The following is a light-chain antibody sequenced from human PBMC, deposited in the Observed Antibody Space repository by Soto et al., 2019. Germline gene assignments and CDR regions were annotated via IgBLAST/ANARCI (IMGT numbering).Light chain of an antibody. CDR1: SSDVGGYNY. CDR2: AVS. CDR3: SSYAGSNNLV. Sequence: QSVLTQHPSASGSAGQSVTISCTGTSSDVGGYNYVSWYQQHPGKAPQLLIYAVSERPSGVPDRFSGSKSGNTASLTVSGLXAADEADYYCSSYAGSNNLVFGSGTKV. V-gene: IGLV2-8*01. J-gene: IGLJ1*01.